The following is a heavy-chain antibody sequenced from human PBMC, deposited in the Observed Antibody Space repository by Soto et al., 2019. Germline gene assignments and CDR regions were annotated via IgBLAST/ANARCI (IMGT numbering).Heavy chain of an antibody. V-gene: IGHV4-61*01. CDR3: ARGGILRYFDWLLLVHYYYGMDV. D-gene: IGHD3-9*01. CDR1: GGSVSSGSYY. CDR2: IYYSGST. J-gene: IGHJ6*02. Sequence: SDTLSLTCTVSGGSVSSGSYYWSWIRQPPGKGLEWIGYIYYSGSTNYNPSLKSRVTISVDTSKNQFSLKLSSVTAADTAVYYCARGGILRYFDWLLLVHYYYGMDVWGQATTVTVSS.